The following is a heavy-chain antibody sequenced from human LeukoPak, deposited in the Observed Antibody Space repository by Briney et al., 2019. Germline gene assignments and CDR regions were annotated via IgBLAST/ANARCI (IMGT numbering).Heavy chain of an antibody. D-gene: IGHD1-1*01. CDR3: TTDLSPTTPKNQGY. CDR2: ISSSTSTI. Sequence: GGSLRLSCAASAFTFSSYSMNWVRQAPGKGLEWVSYISSSTSTIYYADSVKGRFTISRDNAKNSLYLQMNSLRAEDTAVYYCTTDLSPTTPKNQGYWGQGTLVTVSS. J-gene: IGHJ4*02. CDR1: AFTFSSYS. V-gene: IGHV3-48*01.